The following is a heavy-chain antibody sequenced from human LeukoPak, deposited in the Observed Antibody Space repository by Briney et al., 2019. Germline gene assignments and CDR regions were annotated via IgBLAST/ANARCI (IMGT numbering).Heavy chain of an antibody. V-gene: IGHV5-51*01. J-gene: IGHJ4*02. CDR3: ARQNDFRLDY. CDR2: IYPGDSDP. D-gene: IGHD3-3*01. Sequence: GESLRISCKGSGYTFSSYWIGWVRQMPGKGLEWMGIIYPGDSDPRYSPSLQGQVTISVDTSIGTAYLQWSSLKASDTAIYYCARQNDFRLDYWGQGTLVTVSS. CDR1: GYTFSSYW.